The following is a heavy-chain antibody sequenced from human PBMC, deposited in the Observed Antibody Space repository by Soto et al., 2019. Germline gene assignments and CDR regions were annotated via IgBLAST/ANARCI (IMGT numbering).Heavy chain of an antibody. D-gene: IGHD6-13*01. CDR3: ARDGGEYTSSWFWHLCH. CDR1: GASISSFN. Sequence: PSETLSLTCSVSGASISSFNWNWVRQPAGKGPEWVGRLNIAGTINYNPSLKSRITMSMDTSKNQISLHLRSVTAADTAIYYCARDGGEYTSSWFWHLCHWGHGTLVTVSS. CDR2: LNIAGTI. V-gene: IGHV4-4*07. J-gene: IGHJ1*01.